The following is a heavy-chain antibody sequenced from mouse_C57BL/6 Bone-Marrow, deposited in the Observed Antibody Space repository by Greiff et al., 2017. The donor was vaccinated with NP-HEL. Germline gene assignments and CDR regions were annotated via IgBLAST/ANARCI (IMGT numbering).Heavy chain of an antibody. CDR2: SRNKANDYTT. J-gene: IGHJ1*03. Sequence: DVMLVESGGGLVQSGRSLRLSCATSGFTFSDFYMEWVRQAPGKGLEWIAASRNKANDYTTEYSASVKGRFIVSRDTSQSILYLQMNALRAEDTAIYYCARDTPIYYDYDAGYWYFDVWGTGTTVTVSS. D-gene: IGHD2-4*01. V-gene: IGHV7-1*01. CDR1: GFTFSDFY. CDR3: ARDTPIYYDYDAGYWYFDV.